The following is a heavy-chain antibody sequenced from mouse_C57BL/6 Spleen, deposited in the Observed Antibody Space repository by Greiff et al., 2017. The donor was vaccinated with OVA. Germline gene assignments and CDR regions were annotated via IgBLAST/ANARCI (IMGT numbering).Heavy chain of an antibody. CDR3: ARSPAQATRVYYFDY. CDR2: IDPEDGET. Sequence: EVHLVESGAELVKPGASVKLSCTASGFNIKDYYMHWVKQRTEQGLEWIGRIDPEDGETKYAPKFQGKATITADTSSNTASLQLSSLTSEDTAVYYCARSPAQATRVYYFDYWGQGTTLTVSS. CDR1: GFNIKDYY. V-gene: IGHV14-2*01. J-gene: IGHJ2*01. D-gene: IGHD3-2*02.